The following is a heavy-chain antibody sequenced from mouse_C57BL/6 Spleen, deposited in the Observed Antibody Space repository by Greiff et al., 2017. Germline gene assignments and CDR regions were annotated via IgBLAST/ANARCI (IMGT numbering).Heavy chain of an antibody. CDR1: GYSIPSDY. Sequence: EVKLVESGPGLAKPSQPLSLTCSVTGYSIPSDYWNWIRKFPGNKLEYMGYISYSGSTYYNPSLKSRISITRDTSKNQYYLQLNSVTTEYTATYYCARKTAQGYFDYWGQGTTLTVSS. CDR2: ISYSGST. V-gene: IGHV3-8*01. CDR3: ARKTAQGYFDY. J-gene: IGHJ2*01. D-gene: IGHD3-2*02.